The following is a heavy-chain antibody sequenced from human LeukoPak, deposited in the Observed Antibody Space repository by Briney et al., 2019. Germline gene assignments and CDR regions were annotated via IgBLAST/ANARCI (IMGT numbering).Heavy chain of an antibody. CDR3: ATRITLVRGVMLGGDY. J-gene: IGHJ4*02. Sequence: GGSLRLSCAASGFTFTSYAMNWVRPAPGKGLEWVSAISGSGGSTYYADSVKGRFTISKDNSKNTLYLQMNTLRAEDTAVYYCATRITLVRGVMLGGDYWGQGTLVTVSS. V-gene: IGHV3-23*01. CDR2: ISGSGGST. CDR1: GFTFTSYA. D-gene: IGHD3-10*01.